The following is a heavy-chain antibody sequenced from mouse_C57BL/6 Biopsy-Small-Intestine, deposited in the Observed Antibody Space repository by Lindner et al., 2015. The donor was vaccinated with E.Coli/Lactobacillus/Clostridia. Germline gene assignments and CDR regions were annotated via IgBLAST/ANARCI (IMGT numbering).Heavy chain of an antibody. CDR3: ARENYDLLTGAEIPSGGLDC. V-gene: IGHV1-64*01. Sequence: SVKVSCRASGYTFTGYYMHWVRQAPGQGLEWVGWINPNSGATNFAQKFQGRVTVTRDTSISTAYMELSRLRSDDTAVYYCARENYDLLTGAEIPSGGLDCWGQGTLVTVSS. D-gene: IGHD2-4*01. CDR2: INPNSGAT. CDR1: GYTFTGYY. J-gene: IGHJ4*01.